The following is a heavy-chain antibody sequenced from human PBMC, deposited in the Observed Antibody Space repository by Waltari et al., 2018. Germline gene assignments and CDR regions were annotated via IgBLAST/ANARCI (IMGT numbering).Heavy chain of an antibody. D-gene: IGHD6-13*01. V-gene: IGHV1-2*02. CDR1: GYNFHNYY. Sequence: QVQLVQSGAEVKKPGASVKVSCKASGYNFHNYYIYWVRQAPGQGLEWMGWVNPHSRGTSYSQKFQGRVTMTSDTAITTAYMELTWLRSDDTAIYYCAILGGLAAAGDFDHWGQGTLVIVSS. CDR2: VNPHSRGT. CDR3: AILGGLAAAGDFDH. J-gene: IGHJ4*02.